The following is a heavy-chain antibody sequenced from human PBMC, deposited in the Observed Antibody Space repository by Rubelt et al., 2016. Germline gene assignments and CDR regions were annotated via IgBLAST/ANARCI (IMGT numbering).Heavy chain of an antibody. Sequence: QVQLVQSGAEVKKPGASVKVSCKASGYTSTGYYMHWVRQAPGQGLEWMGWINPNSGGTNYAQKVQGRVTMTRDTSISTAYMELSSLRSEDTAVYYCARTKTVEMATIPLAYWGQGTLVTVSS. V-gene: IGHV1-2*02. CDR1: GYTSTGYY. CDR3: ARTKTVEMATIPLAY. D-gene: IGHD5-24*01. J-gene: IGHJ4*02. CDR2: INPNSGGT.